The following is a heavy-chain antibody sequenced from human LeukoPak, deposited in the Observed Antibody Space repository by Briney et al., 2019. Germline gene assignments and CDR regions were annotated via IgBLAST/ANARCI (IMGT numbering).Heavy chain of an antibody. CDR2: INHSGST. CDR3: ARGLRYFDRLFRFDP. Sequence: ETLSLTCAVYGGSFSGYYWSWIRQPPGKGLEWIGEINHSGSTNYNPSLKSRVTISVDTSKNQFSLKLSSVTAADTAVYYCARGLRYFDRLFRFDPWGQGTLVTVSS. CDR1: GGSFSGYY. J-gene: IGHJ5*02. D-gene: IGHD3-9*01. V-gene: IGHV4-34*01.